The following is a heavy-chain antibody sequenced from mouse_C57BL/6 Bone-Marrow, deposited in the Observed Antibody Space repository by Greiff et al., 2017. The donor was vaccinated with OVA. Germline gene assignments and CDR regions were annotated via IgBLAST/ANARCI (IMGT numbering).Heavy chain of an antibody. D-gene: IGHD2-1*01. V-gene: IGHV1-82*01. CDR2: IYPGDGDT. J-gene: IGHJ1*03. Sequence: LVESGPELVKPGASVKISCKASGYAFSSSWMNWVKQRPGKGLEWIGRIYPGDGDTNYNGKFKGKATLTADKSSSTAYMQLSSLTSEDSAVYFCAKKGNYGNPYWYFDVWGTGTTVTVSS. CDR1: GYAFSSSW. CDR3: AKKGNYGNPYWYFDV.